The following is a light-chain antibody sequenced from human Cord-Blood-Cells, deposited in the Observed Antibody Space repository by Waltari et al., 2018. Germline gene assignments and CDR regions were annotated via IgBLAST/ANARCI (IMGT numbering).Light chain of an antibody. CDR1: QSVSSN. CDR2: GAS. CDR3: QQYNNWPPFT. Sequence: EIVMTQSPATLSVSPGARPTLSCRARQSVSSNLAWYQQKPGQAPRLLIYGASTRANGIPARFSGSGSGTEFTLTISSLQSEDFAVYYCQQYNNWPPFTFGPGTKVDIK. J-gene: IGKJ3*01. V-gene: IGKV3-15*01.